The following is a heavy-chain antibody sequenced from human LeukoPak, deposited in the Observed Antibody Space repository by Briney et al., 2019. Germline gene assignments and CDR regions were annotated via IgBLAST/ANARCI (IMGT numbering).Heavy chain of an antibody. Sequence: GGSLRLSCAASGFSFSSYRMNWVRQAPGKGLEWVANIKQDGSEKYYVDSVKGRFTISRDNSKNTLYLQMNGLRAEDTAVYYCARGPYGDKRGVWFDPWGQGTLVTVSS. V-gene: IGHV3-7*01. CDR2: IKQDGSEK. D-gene: IGHD4-17*01. CDR1: GFSFSSYR. J-gene: IGHJ5*02. CDR3: ARGPYGDKRGVWFDP.